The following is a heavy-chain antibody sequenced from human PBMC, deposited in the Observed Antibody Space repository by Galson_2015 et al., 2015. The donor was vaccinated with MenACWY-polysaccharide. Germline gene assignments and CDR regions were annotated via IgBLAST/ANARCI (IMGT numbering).Heavy chain of an antibody. J-gene: IGHJ4*02. CDR1: GFTFGHYN. D-gene: IGHD3-3*01. V-gene: IGHV3-30*18. CDR2: MAYVGSDT. Sequence: SLRLSCAASGFTFGHYNMHWVRQAPGKGSEWMAVMAYVGSDTFYADSVKGRFAISRDNSKSTLYLQLNSLRAEDTAVYYCAKDQGGRYYDFWSGSKGVLVDWGQGTLVTVSS. CDR3: AKDQGGRYYDFWSGSKGVLVD.